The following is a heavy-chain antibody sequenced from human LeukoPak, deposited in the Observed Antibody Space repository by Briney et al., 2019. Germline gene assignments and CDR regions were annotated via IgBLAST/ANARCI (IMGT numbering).Heavy chain of an antibody. CDR1: GGSISSYY. J-gene: IGHJ4*02. V-gene: IGHV4-59*01. CDR2: IYYGGTT. CDR3: ARGVYIAAAQYGY. D-gene: IGHD6-13*01. Sequence: TSETLSLTCTVSGGSISSYYWSWIRQPPGKGLEWIGYIYYGGTTDYNPSLKSRVTISVDTSKNQFSLKLSSVTAADTAVYYCARGVYIAAAQYGYWGQGTLVTVSS.